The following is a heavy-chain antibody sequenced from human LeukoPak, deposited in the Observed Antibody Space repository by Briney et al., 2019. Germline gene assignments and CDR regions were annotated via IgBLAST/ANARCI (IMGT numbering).Heavy chain of an antibody. CDR2: ISQSGNS. Sequence: SETLSLTCTVSGDSISSSTCNWRWIRQPPGKGLEWIGYISQSGNSYFPPSLKSRATISVDRSKNHFSLTLISVTAADTAVYFCARDQVDYDIPDHFDYWGKGTLVTVSS. CDR3: ARDQVDYDIPDHFDY. J-gene: IGHJ4*02. V-gene: IGHV4-30-2*01. CDR1: GDSISSSTCN. D-gene: IGHD3-22*01.